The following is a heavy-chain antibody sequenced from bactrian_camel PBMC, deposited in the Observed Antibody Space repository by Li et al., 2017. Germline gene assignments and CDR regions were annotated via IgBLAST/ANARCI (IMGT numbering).Heavy chain of an antibody. V-gene: IGHV3S54*01. CDR2: IYGFSRTT. D-gene: IGHD3*01. J-gene: IGHJ4*01. Sequence: VQLVESGGGTVQPGRSLRLSCAASGNTYRLNCLGWFRQSPGKDREQVAVFIYGFSRTTRYADSVKGRITIFQDATDMVSLQMNNLKSEDTAMYHCAADVGMMSGDCRPNYYGQGTQVTVS. CDR1: GNTYRLNC.